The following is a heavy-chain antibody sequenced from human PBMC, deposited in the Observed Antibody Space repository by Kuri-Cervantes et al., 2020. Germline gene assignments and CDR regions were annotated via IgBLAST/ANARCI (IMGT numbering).Heavy chain of an antibody. J-gene: IGHJ4*02. CDR3: ARDGGWLQSQYYFDY. V-gene: IGHV3-23*01. Sequence: GGSLRLSCAASGFTFSSYAMSWVRQAPGKGLEWVSTLSGSGGSTFYADSVKGRFTISRDISKNTLYLQMNSLRAEDTAVYYCARDGGWLQSQYYFDYWGQGTLVTVSS. CDR2: LSGSGGST. CDR1: GFTFSSYA. D-gene: IGHD5-24*01.